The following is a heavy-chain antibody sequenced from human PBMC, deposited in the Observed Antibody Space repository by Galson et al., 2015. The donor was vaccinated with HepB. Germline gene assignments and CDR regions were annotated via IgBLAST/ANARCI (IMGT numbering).Heavy chain of an antibody. CDR3: ARDGYSSSGWRDY. CDR2: IIPILGIA. Sequence: SVKVSCKASGGTFSSYAISWVRQAPGQGLEWMGRIIPILGIANYAQKFQGRVTITADKSTSTAYMELSSLRSEDTAVYYCARDGYSSSGWRDYWGQGTLVTVSS. V-gene: IGHV1-69*04. CDR1: GGTFSSYA. J-gene: IGHJ4*02. D-gene: IGHD6-19*01.